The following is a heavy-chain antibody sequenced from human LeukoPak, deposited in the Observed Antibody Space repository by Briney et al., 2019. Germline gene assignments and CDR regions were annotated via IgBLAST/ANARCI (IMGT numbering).Heavy chain of an antibody. J-gene: IGHJ4*02. Sequence: PGGSLRLSCAASGFTVSSNYMSWFRQAPGKGRGWVSFIYSGGSTYYADSVKGRFTISRDNSKNTLYLQMNSLRAEDTAVYYCARDRRYYYDSSGYYDYWGQGTLVTVSS. V-gene: IGHV3-53*01. CDR1: GFTVSSNY. CDR3: ARDRRYYYDSSGYYDY. CDR2: IYSGGST. D-gene: IGHD3-22*01.